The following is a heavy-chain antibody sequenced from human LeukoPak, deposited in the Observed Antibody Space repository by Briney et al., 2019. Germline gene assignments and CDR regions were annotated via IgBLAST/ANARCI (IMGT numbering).Heavy chain of an antibody. Sequence: KSGGSLRLSCAVSGFTFSDYYMSWIRQAPGKGLEWVSYISSGGSTISHADSVKGRFTISRDNAENSLYLQMNSLRVEDTAVYHCARTFDGSSWYFDYWGRGTLVTVSS. V-gene: IGHV3-11*04. CDR2: ISSGGSTI. CDR1: GFTFSDYY. J-gene: IGHJ4*02. D-gene: IGHD2-2*01. CDR3: ARTFDGSSWYFDY.